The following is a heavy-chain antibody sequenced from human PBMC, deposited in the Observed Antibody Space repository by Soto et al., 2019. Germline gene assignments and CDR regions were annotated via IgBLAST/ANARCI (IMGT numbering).Heavy chain of an antibody. CDR1: GYTFTGHY. Sequence: ASVKVSCKASGYTFTGHYIHWVRQAPEQGPEWMGEIGPESGATRYAQKFQGRVTMTRDTSITTVYMELKDLSPDDTAVYYCGRGRSGQIVVFYWGQGTPVTVSS. V-gene: IGHV1-2*02. D-gene: IGHD1-26*01. CDR2: IGPESGAT. J-gene: IGHJ4*02. CDR3: GRGRSGQIVVFY.